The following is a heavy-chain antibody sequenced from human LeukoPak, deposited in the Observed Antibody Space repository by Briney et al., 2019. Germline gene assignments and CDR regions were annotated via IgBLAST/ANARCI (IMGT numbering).Heavy chain of an antibody. CDR3: ATLAVAGTLSDY. V-gene: IGHV4-38-2*02. J-gene: IGHJ4*02. Sequence: PLETLSLTCTVSGYSITSGYYWGWIRQPPGKGPEWIGSIYHSGSTYYNPSLKSRVTISVDTSKNQFSLKLSSVTAADTAVYYCATLAVAGTLSDYWGQGTLVTVSS. CDR1: GYSITSGYY. CDR2: IYHSGST. D-gene: IGHD6-19*01.